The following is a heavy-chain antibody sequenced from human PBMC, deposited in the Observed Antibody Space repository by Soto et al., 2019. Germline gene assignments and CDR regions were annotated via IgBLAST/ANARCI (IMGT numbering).Heavy chain of an antibody. J-gene: IGHJ4*02. CDR2: INSDGSST. D-gene: IGHD3-22*01. CDR1: GFTFSSYC. Sequence: EVQLVESGGGLVQPGGSLRLSCAASGFTFSSYCMHWVRQAPGKGLVWVSRINSDGSSTSYADSVKGRFTISRDNAKNTLYLQMNSLRAEDTAVYYCAIRASYYDSSGYFDYWGQGTLVTVSS. CDR3: AIRASYYDSSGYFDY. V-gene: IGHV3-74*01.